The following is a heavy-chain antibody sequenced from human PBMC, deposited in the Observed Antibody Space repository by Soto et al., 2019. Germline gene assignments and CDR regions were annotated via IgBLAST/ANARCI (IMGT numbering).Heavy chain of an antibody. J-gene: IGHJ4*02. V-gene: IGHV1-24*01. CDR1: GYTLTALS. CDR2: FDPENSEI. Sequence: ASVTVSCKVSGYTLTALSVQWVRQAPGKGLEWMGGFDPENSEIIYAQKFQGRVTMTEDTSADTAYMELSSLRSEDTAVYYCATSGFAYYNFDYWGQGTLVTVSS. D-gene: IGHD3-22*01. CDR3: ATSGFAYYNFDY.